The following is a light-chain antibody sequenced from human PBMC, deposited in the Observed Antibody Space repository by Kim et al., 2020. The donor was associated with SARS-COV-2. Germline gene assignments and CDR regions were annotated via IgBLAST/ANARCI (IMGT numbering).Light chain of an antibody. CDR3: QQCGSSPPIT. CDR2: GAS. Sequence: PGERATLAGRASQSVDSSYLAWFQQKPGQAPRLRIYGASNRATGIPDRFSGSGSGTDFTLTISRLEPEDFAVYYCQQCGSSPPITFGQGTRLEIK. J-gene: IGKJ5*01. CDR1: QSVDSSY. V-gene: IGKV3-20*01.